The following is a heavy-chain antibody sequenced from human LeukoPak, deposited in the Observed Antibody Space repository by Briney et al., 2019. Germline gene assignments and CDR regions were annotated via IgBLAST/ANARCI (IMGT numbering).Heavy chain of an antibody. CDR2: IHHSGGT. Sequence: SETLSLTCAVYGGSFSGYYWSWIRQPPGKGLEWIGEIHHSGGTNYNPSLKSRVTISVDTSKNQFSLKLTSVTAADTAVYYCAAYYYGSGSSPGFFDPWGHGTLVTVSS. J-gene: IGHJ5*02. CDR1: GGSFSGYY. CDR3: AAYYYGSGSSPGFFDP. V-gene: IGHV4-34*01. D-gene: IGHD3-10*01.